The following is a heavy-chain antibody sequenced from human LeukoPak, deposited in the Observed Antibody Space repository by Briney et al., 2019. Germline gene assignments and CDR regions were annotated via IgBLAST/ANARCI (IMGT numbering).Heavy chain of an antibody. D-gene: IGHD6-19*01. Sequence: PGGSLRLSCAASGFTFSSYSMNWVRQAPGKGLEWVSSISSSSSYIYYADSVKGRFTISRDNAKNSLYSQMNSLRAEDTAVYYCARATLYSSGWGRAYYFDYWGQGTLVTVSS. CDR3: ARATLYSSGWGRAYYFDY. CDR2: ISSSSSYI. J-gene: IGHJ4*02. CDR1: GFTFSSYS. V-gene: IGHV3-21*01.